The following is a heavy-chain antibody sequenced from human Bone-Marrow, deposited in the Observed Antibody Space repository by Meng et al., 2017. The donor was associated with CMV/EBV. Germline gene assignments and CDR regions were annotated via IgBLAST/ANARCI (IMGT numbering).Heavy chain of an antibody. D-gene: IGHD3-10*01. J-gene: IGHJ4*02. CDR3: AKIDISGDQESY. CDR2: ISSSSSYI. Sequence: GESLKISCAASGFTFSSYSMNWVRQAPGKGLEWVSSISSSSSYIYYADSVKGRFTISRDNAKNSLYLQMNSLRAEDTAVYYCAKIDISGDQESYWGQGTRVTVSS. CDR1: GFTFSSYS. V-gene: IGHV3-21*01.